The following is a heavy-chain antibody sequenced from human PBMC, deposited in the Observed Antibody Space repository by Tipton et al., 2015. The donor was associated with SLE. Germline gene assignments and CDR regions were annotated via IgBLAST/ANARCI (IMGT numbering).Heavy chain of an antibody. CDR3: ARQLTVDGSLDI. Sequence: LRLSCAAYGFTFSDQSMSWVRQAPGKGLEWIGKITHRGSTNYNPSLSSRVTILADSSKNQVSLKLTSVADADTAVYYCARQLTVDGSLDIWGQGTLVTVSS. D-gene: IGHD1-26*01. J-gene: IGHJ4*02. V-gene: IGHV4-34*01. CDR1: GFTFSDQS. CDR2: ITHRGST.